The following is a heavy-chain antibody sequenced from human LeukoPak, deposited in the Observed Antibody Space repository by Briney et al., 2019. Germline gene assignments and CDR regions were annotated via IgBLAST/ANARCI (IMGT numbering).Heavy chain of an antibody. V-gene: IGHV4-59*01. CDR3: ARLSRDGYNSDY. D-gene: IGHD5-24*01. J-gene: IGHJ4*02. CDR1: GGSISSYY. Sequence: SETLFLTCTVSGGSISSYYWSWIRQPPGKGLEWIGYIYYSGSTNYNPSLKSRVTISVDTSKNQFSLNLSSVTAADTAVYYCARLSRDGYNSDYWGQGTLVTVSS. CDR2: IYYSGST.